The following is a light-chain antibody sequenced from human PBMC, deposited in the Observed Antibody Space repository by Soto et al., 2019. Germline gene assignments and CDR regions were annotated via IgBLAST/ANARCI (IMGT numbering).Light chain of an antibody. CDR1: SSDVGNNNY. CDR2: DVT. J-gene: IGLJ1*01. V-gene: IGLV2-14*03. CDR3: SSFTGSSYV. Sequence: ALTQPASVSGSPGQSITISCTGTSSDVGNNNYVSWYQHNPGRAPKVMICDVTNRPSGVSNRFSGSKSGNTASLTISGLLAEDEADYYCSSFTGSSYVFGTGTKVTVL.